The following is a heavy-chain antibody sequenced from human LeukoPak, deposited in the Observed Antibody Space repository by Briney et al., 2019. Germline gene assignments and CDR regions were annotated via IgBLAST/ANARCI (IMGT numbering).Heavy chain of an antibody. Sequence: GGSLRLSCAVSGFTVSIYYMTWVRQAPGKGLEWVPFIYRDGSANFAESVKGRFPICRDNSKHAVHLEMNSLRAEDTAVYYCARGPGWNYFDYWGQGTLVTVSS. CDR2: IYRDGSA. D-gene: IGHD2-15*01. J-gene: IGHJ4*02. CDR1: GFTVSIYY. V-gene: IGHV3-66*01. CDR3: ARGPGWNYFDY.